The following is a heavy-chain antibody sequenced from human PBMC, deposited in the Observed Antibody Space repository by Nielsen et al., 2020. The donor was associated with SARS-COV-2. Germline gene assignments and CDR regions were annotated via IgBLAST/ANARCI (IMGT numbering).Heavy chain of an antibody. CDR2: INHSGST. CDR3: ARSPSTMGAFDI. Sequence: SETLSLTCAVYGGSFSGYYWSWIRQPPGKRLEWIGEINHSGSTNYNPSLKSRVTISVDTSKNQFFLKLSSVTAADTAVYYCARSPSTMGAFDIWGQGTMVTVSS. V-gene: IGHV4-34*01. CDR1: GGSFSGYY. J-gene: IGHJ3*02. D-gene: IGHD5/OR15-5a*01.